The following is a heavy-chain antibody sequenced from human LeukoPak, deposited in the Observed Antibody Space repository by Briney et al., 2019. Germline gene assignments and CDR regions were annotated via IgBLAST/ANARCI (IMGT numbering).Heavy chain of an antibody. J-gene: IGHJ4*02. V-gene: IGHV3-21*01. CDR2: ISSGSDYT. CDR3: ARGLIAASVYYFDY. CDR1: GFTFSSYG. D-gene: IGHD6-13*01. Sequence: GRSLRLSCAASGFTFSSYGMNWVRQAPGKGLEWVSSISSGSDYTYYGDSLKGRFTISRDNAKNTLYLQMNSLRPEDTAVYYCARGLIAASVYYFDYWGQGTLVTVSS.